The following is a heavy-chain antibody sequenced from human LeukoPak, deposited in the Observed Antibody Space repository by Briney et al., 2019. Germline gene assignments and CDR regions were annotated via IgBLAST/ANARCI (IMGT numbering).Heavy chain of an antibody. CDR1: GGTFSSYG. V-gene: IGHV1-18*01. J-gene: IGHJ6*03. CDR2: ISAYNGNT. CDR3: ARARDYDSSGYYIYYYYYYMDV. D-gene: IGHD3-22*01. Sequence: GASVKVSCKASGGTFSSYGISWVRQAPGQGLEWMGWISAYNGNTNYAQKLQGRVTMTTDTSTSTAYMELRSLRSDDTAVYYCARARDYDSSGYYIYYYYYYMDVWGKGTTVTVSS.